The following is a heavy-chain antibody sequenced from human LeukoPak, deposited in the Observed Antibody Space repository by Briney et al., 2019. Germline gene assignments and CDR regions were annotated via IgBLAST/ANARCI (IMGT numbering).Heavy chain of an antibody. Sequence: GASVKVSCKASGYTFTGYYMHWVRQAPGQGLEWMGRINPNSGGTNYAQKFQGRVTMTRDTSISTAYMELSRLRSDGTAVYYCARDHTRYYYDSSGQHPDYWGQGTLVTVSS. CDR2: INPNSGGT. V-gene: IGHV1-2*06. D-gene: IGHD3-22*01. J-gene: IGHJ4*02. CDR1: GYTFTGYY. CDR3: ARDHTRYYYDSSGQHPDY.